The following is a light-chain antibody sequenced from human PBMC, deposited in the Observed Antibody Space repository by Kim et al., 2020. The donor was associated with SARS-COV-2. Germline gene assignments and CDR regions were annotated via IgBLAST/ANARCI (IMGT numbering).Light chain of an antibody. Sequence: ASIKVTCTRSSGHSSYAIAWHQQQPEKGPRYLMKVNSDGRHSKGDGIPDRFSGSSSGAERYLTISSLQSEDEADYYCQTWGTGTWVFGGGTQLTVL. CDR3: QTWGTGTWV. CDR2: VNSDGRH. V-gene: IGLV4-69*01. J-gene: IGLJ3*02. CDR1: SGHSSYA.